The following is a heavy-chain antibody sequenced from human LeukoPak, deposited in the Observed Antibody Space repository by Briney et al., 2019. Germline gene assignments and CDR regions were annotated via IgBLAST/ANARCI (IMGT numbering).Heavy chain of an antibody. V-gene: IGHV1-18*01. CDR3: AREAEQWLVQEYNWFDP. CDR2: ISVYNGDT. Sequence: ASVKVSCKASGYTFSSYGISWVRQAPGQGLEWMGWISVYNGDTNYVQKFQGRVTMTRDTSISTAYMELSRLRSDDTAVYYCAREAEQWLVQEYNWFDPWGQGTLVTVSS. J-gene: IGHJ5*02. CDR1: GYTFSSYG. D-gene: IGHD6-19*01.